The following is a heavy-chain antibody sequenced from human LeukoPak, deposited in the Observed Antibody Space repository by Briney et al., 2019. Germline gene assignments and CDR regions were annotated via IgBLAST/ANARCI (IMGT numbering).Heavy chain of an antibody. CDR1: GGSISSGGYS. CDR3: ARGAYYYGTNALDY. V-gene: IGHV4-30-2*01. CDR2: IYHSGST. D-gene: IGHD3-10*01. Sequence: SETLSLTCAVSGGSISSGGYSWSWIRQPPGKGLEWIGYIYHSGSTYYNPSLKSRVTISVDRSKNQFSLKLSSVTAADTAVYYCARGAYYYGTNALDYWGQGTLVTVPS. J-gene: IGHJ4*02.